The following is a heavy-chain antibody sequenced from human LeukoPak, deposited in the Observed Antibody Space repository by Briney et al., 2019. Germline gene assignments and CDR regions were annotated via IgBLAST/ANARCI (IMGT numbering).Heavy chain of an antibody. Sequence: ASVKVSCKASGYTFTSCGISWVRQAPGQGPEWMGWISAYNGNTNYAQKLQGRVTMTTDTSTSTAYMELRSLRSDDTAVYYCARSYSSSWYDLGYYYGMDVWGQGTTVTVSS. CDR3: ARSYSSSWYDLGYYYGMDV. CDR1: GYTFTSCG. V-gene: IGHV1-18*01. J-gene: IGHJ6*02. D-gene: IGHD6-13*01. CDR2: ISAYNGNT.